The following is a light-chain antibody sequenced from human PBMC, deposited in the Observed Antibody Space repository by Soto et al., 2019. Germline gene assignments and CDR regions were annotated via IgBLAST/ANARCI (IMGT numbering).Light chain of an antibody. CDR2: AAS. CDR3: QQYSSTRT. CDR1: QSISSY. Sequence: DIQMTQSPSSLSASVGDRVTITCRASQSISSYLNWYQQKPGKAPKLLIYAASSLQSGIPARFSGSGSETDFTLTITSLEPEDFAAYYCQQYSSTRTFGQGTKVDIK. V-gene: IGKV1-39*01. J-gene: IGKJ1*01.